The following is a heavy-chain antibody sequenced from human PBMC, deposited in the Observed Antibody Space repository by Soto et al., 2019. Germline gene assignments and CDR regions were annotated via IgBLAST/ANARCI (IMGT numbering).Heavy chain of an antibody. CDR2: ISAYNGNT. J-gene: IGHJ4*02. CDR3: ARDKITGLFDY. CDR1: GYTFTSYG. Sequence: ASVKVSCKASGYTFTSYGISWVRQAPGQGLEWMGWISAYNGNTNYAQKFQGRVTITRDTSASTGYMELSSLRSEDTAGYYCARDKITGLFDYWGQGTLVTVSS. D-gene: IGHD2-8*02. V-gene: IGHV1-18*01.